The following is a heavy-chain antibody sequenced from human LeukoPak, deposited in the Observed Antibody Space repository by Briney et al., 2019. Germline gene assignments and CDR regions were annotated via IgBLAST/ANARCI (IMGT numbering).Heavy chain of an antibody. Sequence: GGSLRLSCAASGFTFSSYAMNWVRQAPGKGLEWVSGLSDSGGSTYYADSRKGRFTISRDNSKNTLDLQMNSLRGEDTAVYYCAKDRGGGFDVWGQGTTVTVSS. CDR2: LSDSGGST. V-gene: IGHV3-23*01. J-gene: IGHJ6*02. D-gene: IGHD4-23*01. CDR3: AKDRGGGFDV. CDR1: GFTFSSYA.